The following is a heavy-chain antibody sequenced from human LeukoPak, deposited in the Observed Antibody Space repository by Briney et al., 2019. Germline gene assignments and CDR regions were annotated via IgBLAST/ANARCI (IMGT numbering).Heavy chain of an antibody. Sequence: GASVKVSCKASGYTFTSYAMHRVRQAPGQTFEWLGWINPANGYTKYSQEFQGRVSITRDSSASTVFMEVNGLRSEDMAVYYCAIRDGHTDHWGQGTLVSVSS. CDR3: AIRDGHTDH. CDR1: GYTFTSYA. D-gene: IGHD5-24*01. V-gene: IGHV1-3*03. CDR2: INPANGYT. J-gene: IGHJ4*02.